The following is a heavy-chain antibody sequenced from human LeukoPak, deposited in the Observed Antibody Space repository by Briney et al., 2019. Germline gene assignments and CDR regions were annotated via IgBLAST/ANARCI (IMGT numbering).Heavy chain of an antibody. CDR1: GFTFSSYW. CDR3: ARTNLPLTYYDFWTLSG. Sequence: SGGSLRLSCAASGFTFSSYWMSWVRQAPGKGLEWVANIKQDGSEKYYVDSVKGRFTISRDNAKNSLYLQMNSLRAEDTAVYYCARTNLPLTYYDFWTLSGWGQGTLVTVSS. CDR2: IKQDGSEK. D-gene: IGHD3-3*01. V-gene: IGHV3-7*01. J-gene: IGHJ4*02.